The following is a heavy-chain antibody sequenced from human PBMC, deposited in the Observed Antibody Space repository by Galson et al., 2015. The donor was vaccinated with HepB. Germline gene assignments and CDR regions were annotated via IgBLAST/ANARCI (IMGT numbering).Heavy chain of an antibody. V-gene: IGHV3-30*03. CDR2: ISYDGRTQ. CDR1: GFTLSSYA. Sequence: SLRLSCAASGFTLSSYAIHWGRQAPGKGLEWVTVISYDGRTQNYADSVKGRFTISRDNAKTSLYLQMNTLRAEDTAVYYCAGPLRFLIPHDYWGQGTLVTVSS. D-gene: IGHD3-3*01. J-gene: IGHJ4*02. CDR3: AGPLRFLIPHDY.